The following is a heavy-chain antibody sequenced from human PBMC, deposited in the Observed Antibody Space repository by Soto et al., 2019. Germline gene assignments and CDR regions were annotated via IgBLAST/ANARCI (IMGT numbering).Heavy chain of an antibody. CDR1: VYSFTNYW. CDR3: ARSGRSSLVGWVDP. J-gene: IGHJ5*02. V-gene: IGHV5-51*01. CDR2: IYPGDSDT. D-gene: IGHD1-26*01. Sequence: GESLKISCKAFVYSFTNYWIAWVRQMPGKGLEWMGIIYPGDSDTRYSPSFQGQVTISADKSISTAYLQWSSLKASDTAMYYCARSGRSSLVGWVDPWGQGSLVTVSS.